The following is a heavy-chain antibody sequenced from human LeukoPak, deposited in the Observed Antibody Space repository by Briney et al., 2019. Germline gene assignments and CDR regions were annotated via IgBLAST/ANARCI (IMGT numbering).Heavy chain of an antibody. V-gene: IGHV1-69*04. CDR2: IIPILGIA. J-gene: IGHJ4*02. Sequence: SVKVSCKASGGTFSSYAISWVRQAPGQGLEWMGRIIPILGIANYAQKFQGRVTITADKSTSTAYMELSSLRSEDTAVYYCARYNTLLRGVTTSDYWGQGTLVTVSS. CDR3: ARYNTLLRGVTTSDY. D-gene: IGHD3-10*01. CDR1: GGTFSSYA.